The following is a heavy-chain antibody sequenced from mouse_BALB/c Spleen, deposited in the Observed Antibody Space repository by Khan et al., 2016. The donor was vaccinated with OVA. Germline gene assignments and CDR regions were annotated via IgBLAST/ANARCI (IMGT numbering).Heavy chain of an antibody. Sequence: VQLKQSGPGPVNPSQSLSLTCPVTGYSITSDYAWNWIRQFPGNKLEWMGYISYSGRTSYNPSLKSRISITRDTSKNQVFLQLNSVTTEDTATYFCARSVTITTVVSTDFDYWGQGTTLTVSS. D-gene: IGHD1-1*01. J-gene: IGHJ2*01. V-gene: IGHV3-2*02. CDR3: ARSVTITTVVSTDFDY. CDR1: GYSITSDYA. CDR2: ISYSGRT.